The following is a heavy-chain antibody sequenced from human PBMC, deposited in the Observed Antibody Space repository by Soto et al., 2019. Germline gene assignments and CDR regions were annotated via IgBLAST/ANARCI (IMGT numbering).Heavy chain of an antibody. CDR1: GYSFTSLD. CDR3: ARGVTSGVDD. V-gene: IGHV1-8*01. D-gene: IGHD3-10*01. J-gene: IGHJ4*02. Sequence: QVQLVQSGAEVREPGASVKVSCKASGYSFTSLDINWVRQTAGQGLEWMGWMQPSTGRTGYAQKFQGRVTMTRDSYINTSYLELTTLTADVTAFYYCARGVTSGVDDWGQGTLVTVSS. CDR2: MQPSTGRT.